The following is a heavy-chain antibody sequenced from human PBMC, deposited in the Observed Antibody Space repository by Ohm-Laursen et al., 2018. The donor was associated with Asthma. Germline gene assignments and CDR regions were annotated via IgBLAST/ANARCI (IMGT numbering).Heavy chain of an antibody. Sequence: SLRLSCAASGFIFSDYAFHWVRQAPGKGLEWVAVISNDGANQYYADSVKGRFTISRDNSKNTLYLQMNSLRAEDTAVYYCARTNYYDSSGYYTYWGQGTLVTVSS. CDR3: ARTNYYDSSGYYTY. J-gene: IGHJ4*02. V-gene: IGHV3-30*03. D-gene: IGHD3-22*01. CDR2: ISNDGANQ. CDR1: GFIFSDYA.